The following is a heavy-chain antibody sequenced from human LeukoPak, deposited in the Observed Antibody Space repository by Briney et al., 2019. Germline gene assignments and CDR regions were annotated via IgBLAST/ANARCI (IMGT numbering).Heavy chain of an antibody. V-gene: IGHV3-21*01. CDR2: LSSSSTYI. D-gene: IGHD3-3*01. CDR1: GFIFSSYS. CDR3: ARGYYDFWSGYSTPFDY. Sequence: PGGSLRLSCAACGFIFSSYSMNWVRQAPGKGLEWVSSLSSSSTYIYYADSVKGRFTISRDNAKNSLYLQMNSLRAEDTAVYYCARGYYDFWSGYSTPFDYWGQGTLVTV. J-gene: IGHJ4*02.